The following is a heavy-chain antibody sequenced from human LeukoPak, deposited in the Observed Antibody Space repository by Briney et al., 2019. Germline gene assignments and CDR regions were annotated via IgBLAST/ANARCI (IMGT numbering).Heavy chain of an antibody. J-gene: IGHJ5*02. CDR1: GGSFGSSH. V-gene: IGHV4-4*09. CDR3: ARGVYYYGSGSLNWFDP. CDR2: FQSGERP. D-gene: IGHD3-10*01. Sequence: PSETLSLTCSVSGGSFGSSHWSWIRQAPGKGLECIGNFQSGERPNYNPSLKSRVAISADTSKKQFFLRLTSVTAADTAVYYCARGVYYYGSGSLNWFDPWGQGTLVTVSS.